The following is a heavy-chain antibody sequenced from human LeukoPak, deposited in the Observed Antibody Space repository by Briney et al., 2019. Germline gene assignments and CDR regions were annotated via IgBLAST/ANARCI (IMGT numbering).Heavy chain of an antibody. D-gene: IGHD5-24*01. V-gene: IGHV1-2*02. CDR2: INPNSGGT. Sequence: ASVKVSCKASGYTFTGYYMHWVRQAPGQGLEWMGWINPNSGGTNYAQKFQGRVTMTRDTSISTAYMELSRLRSDDTAVYYCAGEGRGGEMAEYYFDYWGQGTLVTVSS. CDR1: GYTFTGYY. CDR3: AGEGRGGEMAEYYFDY. J-gene: IGHJ4*02.